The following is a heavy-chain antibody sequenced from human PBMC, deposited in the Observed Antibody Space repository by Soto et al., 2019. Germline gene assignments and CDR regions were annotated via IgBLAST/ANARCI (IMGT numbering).Heavy chain of an antibody. V-gene: IGHV4-34*01. CDR2: INHSGST. J-gene: IGHJ6*02. CDR3: ARGEDAFFYYGLDV. CDR1: GGSFSGYY. Sequence: SETLSLTCAVYGGSFSGYYWSWIRQPPGKGLEWIGEINHSGSTNYNPSLKSRVTMSVDTSKSQFSLKLTSVTAADTAVYYCARGEDAFFYYGLDVWGQGITVTVSS.